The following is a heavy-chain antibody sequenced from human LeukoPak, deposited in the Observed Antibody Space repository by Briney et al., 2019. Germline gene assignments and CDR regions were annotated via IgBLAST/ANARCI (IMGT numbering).Heavy chain of an antibody. CDR2: INPSGGST. CDR3: ARGYCSSTSCYLSDY. V-gene: IGHV1-46*01. CDR1: GYTFTSYY. J-gene: IGHJ4*02. D-gene: IGHD2-2*01. Sequence: GASVKVSCKASGYTFTSYYMHWVRQAPGQGLEWMGLINPSGGSTSYAQKFQGRVTMTRDTSTSTVYMELSSLRSEDTAVYYCARGYCSSTSCYLSDYWGQGTLVTVSS.